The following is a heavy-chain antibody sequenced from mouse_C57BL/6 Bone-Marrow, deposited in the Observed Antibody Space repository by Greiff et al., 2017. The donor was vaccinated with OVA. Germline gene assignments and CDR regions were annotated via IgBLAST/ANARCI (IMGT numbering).Heavy chain of an antibody. CDR1: GFSLTSYG. Sequence: QVQLKQSGPGLVQPSQSLSITCTVSGFSLTSYGVHWVRQSPGNGLEWLGVIWSGGSTDYNAAFISRLSISKDNSKSQVFFKMNSLQADDTAIYYCARGGLRRSWFAYWGQGTLVTVSA. CDR2: IWSGGST. J-gene: IGHJ3*01. D-gene: IGHD2-4*01. V-gene: IGHV2-2*01. CDR3: ARGGLRRSWFAY.